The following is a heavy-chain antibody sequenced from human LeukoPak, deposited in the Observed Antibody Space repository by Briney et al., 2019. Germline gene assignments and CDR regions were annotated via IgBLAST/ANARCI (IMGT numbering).Heavy chain of an antibody. CDR2: INPNSGGT. D-gene: IGHD1-1*01. J-gene: IGHJ4*02. CDR1: GYTFTGYY. V-gene: IGHV1-2*06. CDR3: AINPTTGTTTPFDY. Sequence: GASVKVSCKASGYTFTGYYMHWVRQAPGQGLEWMGRINPNSGGTNYAQKFQGRVTMTRDTSISTAYMELSRLRSDDTAVYYCAINPTTGTTTPFDYWGQGTLATVSS.